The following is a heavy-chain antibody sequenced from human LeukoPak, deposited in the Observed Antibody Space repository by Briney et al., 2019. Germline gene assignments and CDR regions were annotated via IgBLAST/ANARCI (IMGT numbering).Heavy chain of an antibody. CDR1: GFTFSSYA. CDR3: ARDGYRYDSRGYFDY. CDR2: ISYDGSNK. V-gene: IGHV3-30-3*01. J-gene: IGHJ4*02. Sequence: PGGPLRLSCAASGFTFSSYAMHWVRQAPGKGLEWVAVISYDGSNKYYADSVKGRFTISRDNSKNTLYLQMNSLRAEDTAVYYCARDGYRYDSRGYFDYWGQGTLVTVSS. D-gene: IGHD3-22*01.